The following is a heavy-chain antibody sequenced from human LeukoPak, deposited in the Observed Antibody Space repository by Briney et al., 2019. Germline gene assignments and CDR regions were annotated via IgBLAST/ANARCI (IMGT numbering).Heavy chain of an antibody. D-gene: IGHD3-22*01. V-gene: IGHV3-48*03. CDR2: ISSSGSTI. CDR1: GFTLSSYE. Sequence: GGSLRLSCAASGFTLSSYEMNWVRQAPGKGLEWVSYISSSGSTIYYADSVKGRFTISRDNAKNSLYLQMNSLRAEDTAVYYCARGTYYYDSSGLNWGQGTLVTVSS. CDR3: ARGTYYYDSSGLN. J-gene: IGHJ4*02.